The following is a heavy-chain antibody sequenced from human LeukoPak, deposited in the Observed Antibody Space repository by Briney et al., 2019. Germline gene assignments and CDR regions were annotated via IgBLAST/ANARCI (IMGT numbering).Heavy chain of an antibody. V-gene: IGHV1-46*01. CDR2: INPSGGTT. D-gene: IGHD2-15*01. Sequence: GASVKVSCKXSGYTFISYYMHWVRQAPGQGLEWMGVINPSGGTTSYAQRFQGRVTMTSDTSTSTVYMELSSLRSEDTAVYYCARGDIDYWGQGTLVTVSS. CDR1: GYTFISYY. CDR3: ARGDIDY. J-gene: IGHJ4*02.